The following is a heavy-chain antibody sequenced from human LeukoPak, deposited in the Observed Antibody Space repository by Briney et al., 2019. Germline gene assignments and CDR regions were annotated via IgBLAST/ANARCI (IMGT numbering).Heavy chain of an antibody. D-gene: IGHD1-26*01. CDR3: ARDYSGSYSFDY. CDR1: GGTFSSYA. CDR2: IIPIFGTA. Sequence: SVKVSCKASGGTFSSYAISWVRQAPGQGLKWMGGIIPIFGTANYAQKFQGRVTITADESTSTAYMELSSLRSEDTAVYYCARDYSGSYSFDYWGQGTLVTVSS. J-gene: IGHJ4*02. V-gene: IGHV1-69*01.